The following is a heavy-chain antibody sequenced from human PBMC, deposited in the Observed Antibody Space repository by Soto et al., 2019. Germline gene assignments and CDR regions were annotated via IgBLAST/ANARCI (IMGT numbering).Heavy chain of an antibody. CDR2: IVPRLGSP. CDR1: GGTFSDFA. Sequence: QVQLVQSGAEMRKPGSSLRVSCKASGGTFSDFAFSWVRQAPGQGLEWMGGIVPRLGSPNYAQKFVGRVTISADTSNSTVYMGVSSLRVDDTAVYCCARDRRQLRLGIYSFNSMDVWGPGTTINASS. CDR3: ARDRRQLRLGIYSFNSMDV. J-gene: IGHJ6*02. V-gene: IGHV1-69*06. D-gene: IGHD3-16*01.